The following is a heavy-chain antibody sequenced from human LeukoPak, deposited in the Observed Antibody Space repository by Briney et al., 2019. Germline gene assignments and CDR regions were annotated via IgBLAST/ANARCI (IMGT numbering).Heavy chain of an antibody. V-gene: IGHV6-1*01. CDR2: TYYRSKWYN. D-gene: IGHD1-26*01. J-gene: IGHJ6*02. Sequence: SQTLSLTFAISGDSVSINSAAWNWIRQSPSRGLEWLGRTYYRSKWYNDYAVSVKSRITINPDTSKHQFSLKLNSVTPEDTAVYYCARCFNGIVGAMYYGMDVWGQGTTVTVSS. CDR1: GDSVSINSAA. CDR3: ARCFNGIVGAMYYGMDV.